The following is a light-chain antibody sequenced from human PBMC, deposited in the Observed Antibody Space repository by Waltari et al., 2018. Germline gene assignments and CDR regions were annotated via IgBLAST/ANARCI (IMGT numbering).Light chain of an antibody. Sequence: DVQVTQSPSSLSAIIGDRVTITCRASRNIRDHINWYQHRPGKAPKLLIFDASSLNSGVPLRFSGSGSGTDFTLTICSLQREYFATYYCHQSFGTPLSFGGGTRVEFK. CDR1: RNIRDH. CDR2: DAS. J-gene: IGKJ4*01. V-gene: IGKV1-39*01. CDR3: HQSFGTPLS.